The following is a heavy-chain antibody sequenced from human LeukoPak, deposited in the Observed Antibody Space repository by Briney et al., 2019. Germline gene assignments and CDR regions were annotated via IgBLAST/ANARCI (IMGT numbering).Heavy chain of an antibody. J-gene: IGHJ4*02. D-gene: IGHD1-26*01. CDR2: ISSSSSYI. Sequence: GGSLRLSCAASGFTFSSYSMNWVRQAPGKGLEWVSSISSSSSYIYYADSVKGRFTISRDNAKNSLYLQMNSLRAEDTAVYYCARDPNEPGSHSDYWGQGTLVTVSS. CDR3: ARDPNEPGSHSDY. CDR1: GFTFSSYS. V-gene: IGHV3-21*01.